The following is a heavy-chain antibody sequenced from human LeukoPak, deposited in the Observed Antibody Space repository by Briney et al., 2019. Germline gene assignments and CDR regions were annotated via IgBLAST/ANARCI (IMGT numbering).Heavy chain of an antibody. J-gene: IGHJ3*02. CDR2: INHSGST. V-gene: IGHV4-34*01. Sequence: PSETLSLTCAVYGGSFSGYYWSWIRQPPGKGLEWIGEINHSGSTNYNPSLKSRVTISVDTSKSQFSLKLSSVTAADTAVYYCARAAYLQWLRAFDIWGQGTMVTVSS. CDR1: GGSFSGYY. D-gene: IGHD6-19*01. CDR3: ARAAYLQWLRAFDI.